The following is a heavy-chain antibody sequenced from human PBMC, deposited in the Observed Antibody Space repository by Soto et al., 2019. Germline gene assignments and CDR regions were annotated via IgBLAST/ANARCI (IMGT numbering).Heavy chain of an antibody. Sequence: GESLKISCAASGFTFSSYGMHWVRQAPGKGLEWVAVIWYDGSNKYYADSVKGRFTISRDNSKNTLYLQMNSLRAEDTAVYYCARDRVWLFYDAFDIWGQGTMVTVSS. J-gene: IGHJ3*02. CDR3: ARDRVWLFYDAFDI. D-gene: IGHD3-9*01. CDR2: IWYDGSNK. CDR1: GFTFSSYG. V-gene: IGHV3-33*01.